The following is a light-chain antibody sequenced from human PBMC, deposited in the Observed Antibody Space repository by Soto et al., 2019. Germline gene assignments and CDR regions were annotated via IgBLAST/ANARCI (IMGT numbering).Light chain of an antibody. V-gene: IGLV1-40*01. CDR3: QSYDSSLREV. CDR1: SSNIGAGYD. Sequence: QLVLTQPPSVSGAPGQRVTISCTGSSSNIGAGYDVHWYQQLPGTAPKLLIFGNINRPSGVPDRFSGSKSGTSASLAITGLQAEDEADYYCQSYDSSLREVFGGGTKVTVL. CDR2: GNI. J-gene: IGLJ2*01.